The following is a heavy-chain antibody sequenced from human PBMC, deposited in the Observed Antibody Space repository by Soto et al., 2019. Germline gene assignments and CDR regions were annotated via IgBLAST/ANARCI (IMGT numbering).Heavy chain of an antibody. D-gene: IGHD3-3*01. J-gene: IGHJ3*02. CDR1: GGSLSVYY. V-gene: IGHV4-34*01. Sequence: SETLSLTCGIYGGSLSVYYWSWIRHSPGKGLEWFGEINVDGMTSYNPSLKRRVTISVDTSKNLFSLKLSSVTAADTALYFCARGRRPDYDFWSGRHDAFDIWGQGTMVTVSS. CDR2: INVDGMT. CDR3: ARGRRPDYDFWSGRHDAFDI.